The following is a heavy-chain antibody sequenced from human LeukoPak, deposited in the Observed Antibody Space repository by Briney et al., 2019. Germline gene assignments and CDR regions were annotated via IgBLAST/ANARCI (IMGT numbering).Heavy chain of an antibody. CDR3: ARDRSWGSQCYFDY. J-gene: IGHJ4*02. V-gene: IGHV3-48*03. CDR1: GFTFSSFE. Sequence: GGSLRLSCAASGFTFSSFEMNWVRQAPGKGLEWVSYISSSGSTIYYADSVKGRFTISRDNSKNTLYLQMNSLRAEDTAVYYCARDRSWGSQCYFDYWGQGTLVTVSS. CDR2: ISSSGSTI. D-gene: IGHD7-27*01.